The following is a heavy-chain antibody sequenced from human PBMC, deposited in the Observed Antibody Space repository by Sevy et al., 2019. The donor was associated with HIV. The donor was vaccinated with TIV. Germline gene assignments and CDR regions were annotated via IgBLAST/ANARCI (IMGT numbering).Heavy chain of an antibody. CDR1: GFTFSSYA. D-gene: IGHD3-3*01. Sequence: GGSLRLSCAASGFTFSSYAMSWVRQAPGKGLEWVSAISGSGGSTYYADSVKGRFTISRDNSKNTLYLQMNSLRAEDTAVYYCAKSRLSDFWCGIDAFDIWGQGTMVTVSS. V-gene: IGHV3-23*01. J-gene: IGHJ3*02. CDR2: ISGSGGST. CDR3: AKSRLSDFWCGIDAFDI.